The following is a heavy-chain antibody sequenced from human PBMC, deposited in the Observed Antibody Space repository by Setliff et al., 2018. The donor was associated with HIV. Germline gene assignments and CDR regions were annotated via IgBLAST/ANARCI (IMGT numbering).Heavy chain of an antibody. V-gene: IGHV4-38-2*02. CDR3: ARGGNSRAAWFDS. CDR1: EYSISSGFY. J-gene: IGHJ5*01. Sequence: SETLSLTCRVSEYSISSGFYWGWVRQPPGKRLEWIGYIHYTGSNFYNPSLTDRLTISVDTSKNQFSLKLSYVTAADTAVYYCARGGNSRAAWFDSWGQGTLVTVSS. D-gene: IGHD5-12*01. CDR2: IHYTGSN.